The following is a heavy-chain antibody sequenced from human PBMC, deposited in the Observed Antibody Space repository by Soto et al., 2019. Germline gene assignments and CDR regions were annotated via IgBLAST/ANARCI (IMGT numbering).Heavy chain of an antibody. CDR1: GGSINNSHW. CDR2: IYHDEST. D-gene: IGHD3-22*01. Sequence: QVQLQESGPGLVKPSGTLSLTCAVSGGSINNSHWWSWVRQPPGKGLEWIGEIYHDESTNYNPSLKRRASISIDKSKNRFSLKVTSVTAADTAVYYCARNREDGSGYSVRFDYWGLGTLVTVSS. J-gene: IGHJ4*02. CDR3: ARNREDGSGYSVRFDY. V-gene: IGHV4-4*02.